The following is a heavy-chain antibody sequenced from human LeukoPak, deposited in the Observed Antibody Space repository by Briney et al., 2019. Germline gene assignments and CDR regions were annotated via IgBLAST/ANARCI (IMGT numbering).Heavy chain of an antibody. J-gene: IGHJ3*02. CDR1: GYSISTGNY. CDR3: ARVGGAFDI. Sequence: SETLSLTCAVSGYSISTGNYWGWIRQPPGKGLGWIGSVYHSGSTYYNPSLKSRVTISVDTSKSQFSLRLSSVIAADTAEYYCARVGGAFDIWGQGTTVTVSS. V-gene: IGHV4-38-2*01. D-gene: IGHD3-16*01. CDR2: VYHSGST.